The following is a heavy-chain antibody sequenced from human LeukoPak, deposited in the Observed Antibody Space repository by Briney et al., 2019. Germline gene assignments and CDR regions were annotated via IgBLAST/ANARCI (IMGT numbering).Heavy chain of an antibody. Sequence: SETLSLTCAVYGGSLSGYYWSWVRYPPGKGLEWIGQINHSGSTNYNPSLKSRVTISVDTSKNQFSLKLSSVTAADTAVYYCARDSGTYDFNYWGQGTLVTVSS. CDR1: GGSLSGYY. V-gene: IGHV4-34*01. CDR3: ARDSGTYDFNY. D-gene: IGHD1-26*01. J-gene: IGHJ4*02. CDR2: INHSGST.